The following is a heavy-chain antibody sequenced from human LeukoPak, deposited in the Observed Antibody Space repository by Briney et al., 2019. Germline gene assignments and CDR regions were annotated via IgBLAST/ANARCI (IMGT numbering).Heavy chain of an antibody. Sequence: SGPALVKPTQTLTLTCTFSGFTLSTRGMCVGWILQPPGKALEWLAPLDWDDDKYYSTSLKTRLTIPKDTSKNQVVLTMTNMDPVDTATYYCARMITLSNGRYSSKTLDYWGQGTLVTVSS. D-gene: IGHD5-18*01. CDR3: ARMITLSNGRYSSKTLDY. CDR1: GFTLSTRGMC. V-gene: IGHV2-70*01. J-gene: IGHJ4*02. CDR2: LDWDDDK.